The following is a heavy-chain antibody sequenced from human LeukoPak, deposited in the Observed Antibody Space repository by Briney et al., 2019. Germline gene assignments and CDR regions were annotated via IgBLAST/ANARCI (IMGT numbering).Heavy chain of an antibody. Sequence: GGSLRLSCAASGFTFSSYEMNWVRQAPGKGLEWVSYISSSGSTIYYADSVKGRFTISRDNAKNSLYLQMNSLRAEDTAVYYCAGCVYYGSGGDFDYWGQGTLVTVSS. CDR2: ISSSGSTI. CDR1: GFTFSSYE. CDR3: AGCVYYGSGGDFDY. V-gene: IGHV3-48*03. J-gene: IGHJ4*02. D-gene: IGHD3-10*01.